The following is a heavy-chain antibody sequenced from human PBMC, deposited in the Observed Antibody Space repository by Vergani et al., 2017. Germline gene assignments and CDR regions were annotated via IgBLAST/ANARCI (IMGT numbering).Heavy chain of an antibody. CDR1: GYTFTDYY. J-gene: IGHJ4*02. CDR3: AIIGDSRELRDFDD. CDR2: VDPEDGET. V-gene: IGHV1-69-2*01. D-gene: IGHD1-26*01. Sequence: EVQLVQSGAEVKKPGATVKISCKVSGYTFTDYYMHWVQQAPGNGLEWMGLVDPEDGETIYAEKFQGTVTITADTSTDTAYMELSSLRSEDTAGYYCAIIGDSRELRDFDDWGQGTLVTVSS.